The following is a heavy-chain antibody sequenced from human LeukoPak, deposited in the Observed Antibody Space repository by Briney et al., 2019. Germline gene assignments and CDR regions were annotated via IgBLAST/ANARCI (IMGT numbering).Heavy chain of an antibody. CDR1: GYTFTGYY. CDR2: INPNSGGT. D-gene: IGHD3-22*01. V-gene: IGHV1-2*02. CDR3: ARLTTMIVVVTRRYYFDY. Sequence: GASVKVSCKASGYTFTGYYMHWVRQAPGQGLEWMGWINPNSGGTNYAQKFQGRVTMTRDTSISTAYMELSRLRSDDTAVYYCARLTTMIVVVTRRYYFDYWGQGTLVTVSS. J-gene: IGHJ4*02.